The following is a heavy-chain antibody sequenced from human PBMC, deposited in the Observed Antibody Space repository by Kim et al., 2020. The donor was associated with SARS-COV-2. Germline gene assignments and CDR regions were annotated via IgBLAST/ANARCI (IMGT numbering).Heavy chain of an antibody. Sequence: DTRYSPSFQGQVTISADKSISTAYLQWSSLKASDTAMYYCVRQDTGIHIWGQGTMVTVSS. J-gene: IGHJ3*02. V-gene: IGHV5-51*01. CDR2: DT. CDR3: VRQDTGIHI. D-gene: IGHD6-13*01.